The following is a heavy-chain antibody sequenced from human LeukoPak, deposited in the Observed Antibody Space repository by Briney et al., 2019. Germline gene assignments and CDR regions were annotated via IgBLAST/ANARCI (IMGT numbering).Heavy chain of an antibody. CDR1: GYTFTGYY. CDR2: INPNSGGT. D-gene: IGHD1-26*01. Sequence: ASVKVSCKASGYTFTGYYMHWVRQAPGQGLEWMGWINPNSGGTNCAQKFQGRVTMTRDTSISTACMELSRLRSDDTAVYYCARMFGIVGATKSSPGYWGQGTLVTVSS. CDR3: ARMFGIVGATKSSPGY. V-gene: IGHV1-2*02. J-gene: IGHJ4*02.